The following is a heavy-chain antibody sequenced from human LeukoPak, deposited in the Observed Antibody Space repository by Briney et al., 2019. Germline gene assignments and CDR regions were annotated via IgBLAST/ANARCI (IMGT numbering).Heavy chain of an antibody. J-gene: IGHJ4*02. CDR3: VRRSGGYYFDY. V-gene: IGHV1-18*01. CDR2: ISAYNGNT. Sequence: ASVKVSCKASGYTFTSYAISWVRQAPGHELEWMGWISAYNGNTNYAQKLQGRVTMTTDISTSTAYMELRTLRSDDTAVYYCVRRSGGYYFDYWGQGTLVTVSS. D-gene: IGHD2-15*01. CDR1: GYTFTSYA.